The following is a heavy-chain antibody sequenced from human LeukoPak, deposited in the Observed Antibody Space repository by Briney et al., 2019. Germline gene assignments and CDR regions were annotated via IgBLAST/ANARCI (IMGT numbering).Heavy chain of an antibody. D-gene: IGHD3-22*01. V-gene: IGHV4-34*01. J-gene: IGHJ3*02. CDR2: INHSGST. Sequence: SETLSLTCAVYGGSFSGYYWSWIRQPPGKGLEWIGEINHSGSTNYNPSLKSRVTISVDTSKNQFSLKLSSVTAADTAVYYCARSITMIVDAQAQPAFDIWAKGQWSPSLQ. CDR3: ARSITMIVDAQAQPAFDI. CDR1: GGSFSGYY.